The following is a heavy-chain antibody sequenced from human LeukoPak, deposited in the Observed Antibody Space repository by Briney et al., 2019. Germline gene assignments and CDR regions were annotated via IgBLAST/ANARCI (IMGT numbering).Heavy chain of an antibody. CDR2: IDPEDGET. J-gene: IGHJ6*02. CDR1: EYTLTELS. Sequence: ASVKVSCKVSEYTLTELSMHWVRQAPGKGLEWMGGIDPEDGETIYAQKFQGRVTMTEDTSTDTAYMELSSLRSEDTAVYYCATDSRITIFGVVNIYYYYGMDVWGQGTTVTVSS. V-gene: IGHV1-24*01. D-gene: IGHD3-3*01. CDR3: ATDSRITIFGVVNIYYYYGMDV.